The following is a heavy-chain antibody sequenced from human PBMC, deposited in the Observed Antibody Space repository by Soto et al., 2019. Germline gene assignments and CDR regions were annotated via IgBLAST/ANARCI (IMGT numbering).Heavy chain of an antibody. Sequence: GGSLRLSCAASGFTFSSYAMSWVRQAPGKGLEWVSAISGRGGSTYYADSVKGRFTISRDNSKNTLYLQMNSLRAEDTAVYYCAKDAVLRFLEWSTTLYYYGMDVWGQGTTVTVSS. CDR2: ISGRGGST. V-gene: IGHV3-23*01. CDR3: AKDAVLRFLEWSTTLYYYGMDV. D-gene: IGHD3-3*01. CDR1: GFTFSSYA. J-gene: IGHJ6*02.